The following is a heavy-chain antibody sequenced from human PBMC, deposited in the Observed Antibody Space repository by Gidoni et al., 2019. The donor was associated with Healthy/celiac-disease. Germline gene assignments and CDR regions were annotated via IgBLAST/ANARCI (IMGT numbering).Heavy chain of an antibody. CDR1: GYTFTSSG. CDR3: ARVPYRDNGNIYFDY. D-gene: IGHD1-20*01. J-gene: IGHJ4*02. V-gene: IGHV1-18*01. CDR2: ISAYNGNT. Sequence: QVQLVQSGAEVKKPGASVKVSCKASGYTFTSSGISWVQQAPGQGLEWMGWISAYNGNTNYAQKLQGRVTMTTDTSTSTAYMELRSLRSDDTAVYYCARVPYRDNGNIYFDYWGQGTLVTVSS.